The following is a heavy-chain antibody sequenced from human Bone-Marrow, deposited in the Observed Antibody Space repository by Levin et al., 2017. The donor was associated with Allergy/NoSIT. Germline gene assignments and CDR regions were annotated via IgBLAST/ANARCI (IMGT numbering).Heavy chain of an antibody. V-gene: IGHV1-69*02. CDR2: IIPVIPMV. D-gene: IGHD3-22*01. CDR3: ARGHPDNRSYYSDY. J-gene: IGHJ4*02. Sequence: SVKVSCKASGDTFSRFTFNWVRRAPGHGLEWMGRIIPVIPMVNYAQKFQGRVTLTADKSTSTAYLELRNLRSDDTAVYYCARGHPDNRSYYSDYWGQGTLVTVSS. CDR1: GDTFSRFT.